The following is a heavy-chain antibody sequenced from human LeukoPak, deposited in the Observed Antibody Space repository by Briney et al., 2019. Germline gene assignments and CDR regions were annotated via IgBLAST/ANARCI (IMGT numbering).Heavy chain of an antibody. CDR3: AKDQAYCGGECYSDY. CDR1: GFTFSSYG. Sequence: GGSLRLSCAASGFTFSSYGMHWVRQAPGKELEWVAFIRYDGSNKHYADSVKGRFTISRDNSKNTLYLQMNSLRAEDTAVYYCAKDQAYCGGECYSDYWGQGTLVTVSS. CDR2: IRYDGSNK. J-gene: IGHJ4*02. D-gene: IGHD2-21*01. V-gene: IGHV3-30*02.